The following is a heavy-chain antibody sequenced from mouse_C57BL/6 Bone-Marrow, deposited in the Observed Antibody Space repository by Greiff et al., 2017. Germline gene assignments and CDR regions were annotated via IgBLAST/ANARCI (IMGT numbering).Heavy chain of an antibody. CDR1: GYTFTSYW. D-gene: IGHD2-1*01. V-gene: IGHV1-50*01. J-gene: IGHJ4*01. CDR2: IDPSDSYT. Sequence: QVQLQQPGAELVKPGASVKLSCKASGYTFTSYWMQWVKQRPGQGLEWIGEIDPSDSYTNYNQKFKGKATLTVDTSSSTAYMQLSSLTSEDSAVYYWAREWFYYGNYDAMDYWGQGTSVTVSS. CDR3: AREWFYYGNYDAMDY.